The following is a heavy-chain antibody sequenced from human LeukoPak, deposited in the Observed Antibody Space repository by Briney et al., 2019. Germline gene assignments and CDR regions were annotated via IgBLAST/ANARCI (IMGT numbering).Heavy chain of an antibody. Sequence: PGGSLRLSCAASGFTFSSYAMNWVRQAPGKGLEWVSTIRGSGGSTYYADSVKGRFTISRDNSKNTLYLQMNSLRAEDTAVYYCAKDTVTMELLWFDPWGQGTLVTVSS. CDR1: GFTFSSYA. D-gene: IGHD4-17*01. CDR3: AKDTVTMELLWFDP. V-gene: IGHV3-23*01. CDR2: IRGSGGST. J-gene: IGHJ5*02.